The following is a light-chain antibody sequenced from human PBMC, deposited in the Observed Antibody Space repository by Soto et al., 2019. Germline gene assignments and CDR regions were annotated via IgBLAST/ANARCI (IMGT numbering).Light chain of an antibody. J-gene: IGLJ1*01. V-gene: IGLV2-14*03. CDR2: GVT. Sequence: QSALAQPASVSGSPGQSITISCTGSSSDIGYYNFVSWYQQHPGKAPKLLIFGVTNRPSGISDRFSGSKSGATASLTISGLQAEDEADDYCSSYASTNSLVFGTGTKVTVL. CDR1: SSDIGYYNF. CDR3: SSYASTNSLV.